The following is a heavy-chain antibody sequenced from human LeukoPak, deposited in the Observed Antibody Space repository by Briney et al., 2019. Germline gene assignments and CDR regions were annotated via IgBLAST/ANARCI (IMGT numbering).Heavy chain of an antibody. V-gene: IGHV1-2*02. Sequence: ASVKVSCKASGYTFTGYYMHWVRQAPGQGLEWMGWINPNSGGTNYAQKFQGRVTMTRDTSISTAYMELSRLRSDDTAVYYCARETPLGSGELPPVKRFDYWGQGTLVTVSS. CDR1: GYTFTGYY. CDR3: ARETPLGSGELPPVKRFDY. J-gene: IGHJ4*02. D-gene: IGHD1-26*01. CDR2: INPNSGGT.